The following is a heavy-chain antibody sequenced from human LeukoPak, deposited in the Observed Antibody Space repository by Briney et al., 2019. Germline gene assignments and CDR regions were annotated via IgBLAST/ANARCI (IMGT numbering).Heavy chain of an antibody. Sequence: GGSLRLSYAASGFTFSSYWMSWVRQAPGKGLEWVANIKQDGSEKYYVDSVRGRFTISRDNAKNSLYLQMNSLRAEDTAMYYCARVATITRYYFDYWGQGTLVTVSS. D-gene: IGHD5-12*01. J-gene: IGHJ4*02. CDR3: ARVATITRYYFDY. CDR1: GFTFSSYW. CDR2: IKQDGSEK. V-gene: IGHV3-7*01.